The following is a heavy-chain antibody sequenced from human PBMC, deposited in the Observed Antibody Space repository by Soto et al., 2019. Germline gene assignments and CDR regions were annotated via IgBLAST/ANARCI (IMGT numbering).Heavy chain of an antibody. D-gene: IGHD1-26*01. J-gene: IGHJ5*02. V-gene: IGHV4-30-2*01. CDR2: IYHSGST. CDR1: GGSISSGGYS. Sequence: SETLSLTCAVSGGSISSGGYSWSWIRQPPGKGLEWIGYIYHSGSTYYNPSLKSRVTISVDASKNQFSLKLSSVTAADTAVYYCATQEVGGSYVYTFDPWGQGTLVTVSS. CDR3: ATQEVGGSYVYTFDP.